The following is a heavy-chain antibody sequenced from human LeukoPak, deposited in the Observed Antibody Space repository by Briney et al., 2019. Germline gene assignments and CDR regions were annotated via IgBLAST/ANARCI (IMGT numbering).Heavy chain of an antibody. CDR1: VDTFSSYA. CDR3: ARRGAAAGIDYYYGMDV. V-gene: IGHV1-69*04. D-gene: IGHD6-13*01. CDR2: IIPILGIA. Sequence: SVKVSCKSSVDTFSSYALSCVRHPPGQGLEWVGRIIPILGIANHAQKFQGRVTITADKSTSTAYMELSSLRSEDTGVYYCARRGAAAGIDYYYGMDVWGQGTTVTVS. J-gene: IGHJ6*02.